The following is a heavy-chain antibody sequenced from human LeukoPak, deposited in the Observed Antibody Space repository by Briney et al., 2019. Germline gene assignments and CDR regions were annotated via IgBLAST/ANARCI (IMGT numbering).Heavy chain of an antibody. CDR1: GDSVSSNSVA. V-gene: IGHV6-1*01. Sequence: SQTLSLTCAISGDSVSSNSVAWNWIRQSPSRGLEWLGRTYYRSKWSNDYAISVKSRITIKPDTSKNQFSLQLNSVTPEDTAVYYCARGPSWVRGYADEAFDIWGQGTMVTVSS. D-gene: IGHD5-12*01. J-gene: IGHJ3*02. CDR2: TYYRSKWSN. CDR3: ARGPSWVRGYADEAFDI.